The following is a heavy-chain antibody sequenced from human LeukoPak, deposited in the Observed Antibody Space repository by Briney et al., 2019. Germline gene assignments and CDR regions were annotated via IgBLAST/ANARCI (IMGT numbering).Heavy chain of an antibody. CDR2: MNPNRGGT. V-gene: IGHV1-2*02. Sequence: GASVNVPHKASGYTFSDHYIHWVRQAPGQGLEWMGWMNPNRGGTVYAQKFQGRVTMTRDTSIGTAYLELSSLQFDDTAVYFCARPQQNQWFDSWGQGPVVRVSS. D-gene: IGHD6-13*01. CDR1: GYTFSDHY. J-gene: IGHJ5*01. CDR3: ARPQQNQWFDS.